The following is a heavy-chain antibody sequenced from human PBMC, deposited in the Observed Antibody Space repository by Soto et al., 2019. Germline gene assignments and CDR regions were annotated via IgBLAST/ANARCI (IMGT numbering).Heavy chain of an antibody. CDR1: GYTFTSYA. CDR3: ARGYCSGGSCYGNFDY. V-gene: IGHV1-3*01. CDR2: INAGNGNT. D-gene: IGHD2-15*01. J-gene: IGHJ4*02. Sequence: ASVKVSCKASGYTFTSYAMHWVRQAPGQRLEWMGWINAGNGNTKYSQKFQGRVTITRDTSASTAYMELSSLRSEDTAVYYCARGYCSGGSCYGNFDYRGQGTLVTVSS.